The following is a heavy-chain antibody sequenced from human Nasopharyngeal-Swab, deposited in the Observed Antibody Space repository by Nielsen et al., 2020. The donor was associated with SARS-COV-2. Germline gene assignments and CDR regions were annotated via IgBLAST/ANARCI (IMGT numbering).Heavy chain of an antibody. Sequence: WVRQAPGQSLEWMGWINGDTGNTKYPEKFQGRVTITRDRSTKTACMELRSLRSEDTAVYYCAREGPEHYFDLWGPGTLVTVSS. CDR2: INGDTGNT. V-gene: IGHV1-3*01. CDR3: AREGPEHYFDL. J-gene: IGHJ4*02. D-gene: IGHD2-21*01.